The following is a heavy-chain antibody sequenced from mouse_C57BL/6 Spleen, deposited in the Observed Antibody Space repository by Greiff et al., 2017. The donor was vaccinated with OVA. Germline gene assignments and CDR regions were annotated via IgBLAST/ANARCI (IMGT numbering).Heavy chain of an antibody. CDR1: GFTFSDYG. D-gene: IGHD1-1*01. Sequence: DVMLVESGGGLVKPGGSLKLSCAASGFTFSDYGMHWVRQAPEKGLEWVAYISSGSSTIYYADTVKGRFTISRDNAKNTLFLQMTSLRSEDTAMYYCARMGYGSSYLAWFAYWGQGTLVTVSA. V-gene: IGHV5-17*01. CDR3: ARMGYGSSYLAWFAY. J-gene: IGHJ3*01. CDR2: ISSGSSTI.